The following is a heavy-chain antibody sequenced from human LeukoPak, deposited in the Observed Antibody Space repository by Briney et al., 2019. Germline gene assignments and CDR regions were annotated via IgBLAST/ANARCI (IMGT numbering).Heavy chain of an antibody. CDR3: ARGQQLVD. CDR2: TDGSST. V-gene: IGHV3-74*01. Sequence: GGSLRLSCAASGFTFSDAWMSWVRQAPGKGLVWVSRTDGSSTSYADSVKGRFTISRDNAKNTLYLQMNSLRAEDTAVYYCARGQQLVDWGQGTLVTVSS. D-gene: IGHD6-13*01. J-gene: IGHJ4*02. CDR1: GFTFSDAW.